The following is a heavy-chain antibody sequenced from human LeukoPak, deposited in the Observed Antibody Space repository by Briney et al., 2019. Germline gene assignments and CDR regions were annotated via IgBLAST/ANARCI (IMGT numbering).Heavy chain of an antibody. V-gene: IGHV3-7*03. D-gene: IGHD2-15*01. J-gene: IGHJ4*02. Sequence: GGSLRLSCAASGFTFSRHWMYWVRQAPGKGLEWVANIKQDGSAKPYVDSVKGRFTISRDNAKNSLFLQMNSLRAEDTAVYYCARDNGWSADFWGQGTLVTVSS. CDR1: GFTFSRHW. CDR3: ARDNGWSADF. CDR2: IKQDGSAK.